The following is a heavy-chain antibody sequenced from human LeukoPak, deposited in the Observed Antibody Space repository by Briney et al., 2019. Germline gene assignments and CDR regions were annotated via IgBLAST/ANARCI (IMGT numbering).Heavy chain of an antibody. CDR1: GGSISSGGYY. CDR3: ARDFYGDYVFDY. Sequence: KLSETLSLTCTVSGGSISSGGYYWSWIRQHPGKGLEWIGYIYYSGSTYYNPSLKSRVTISVDTSKNQFSLKLSSVTAADTAVYYCARDFYGDYVFDYWGQGTLVTVSS. CDR2: IYYSGST. D-gene: IGHD4-17*01. J-gene: IGHJ4*02. V-gene: IGHV4-31*03.